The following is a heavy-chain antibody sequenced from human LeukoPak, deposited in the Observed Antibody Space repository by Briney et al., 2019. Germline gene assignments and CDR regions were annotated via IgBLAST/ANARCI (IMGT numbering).Heavy chain of an antibody. CDR2: LSDDGSNK. Sequence: PGRSLRLSCAASRFTFSYFAMHWVRQAPGKGLDWVAVLSDDGSNKFYADSVKGRFTISRDNSKNTLYLQMNSLRAEDTAFYYCAKDPHSSSWYYFDSWGQGTLVTVSS. V-gene: IGHV3-30*18. CDR1: RFTFSYFA. CDR3: AKDPHSSSWYYFDS. J-gene: IGHJ4*02. D-gene: IGHD6-13*01.